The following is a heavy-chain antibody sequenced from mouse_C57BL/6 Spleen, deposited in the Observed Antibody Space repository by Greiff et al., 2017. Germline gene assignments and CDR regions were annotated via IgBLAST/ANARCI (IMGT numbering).Heavy chain of an antibody. J-gene: IGHJ4*01. CDR1: GFSLTSYG. D-gene: IGHD2-3*01. CDR2: IWSDGST. CDR3: ARSYERGYAMDY. V-gene: IGHV2-6*03. Sequence: VKLMESGPGLVAPSQSLSITCTVSGFSLTSYGVHWVRQPPGKGLEWLVVIWSDGSTTYNSALKSRLSISKDNSKSQVFLKMNSLQTDDTAMYYCARSYERGYAMDYWGQGTSVTVSS.